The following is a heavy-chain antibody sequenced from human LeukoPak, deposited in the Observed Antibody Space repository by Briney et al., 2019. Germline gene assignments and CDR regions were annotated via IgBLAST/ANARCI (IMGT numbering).Heavy chain of an antibody. J-gene: IGHJ4*02. V-gene: IGHV1-18*01. CDR1: GYTFTSYG. CDR2: ISGYNGNT. Sequence: ASVKVSCKASGYTFTSYGISWVRQAPGQGLEWMGWISGYNGNTNYAQNLQGRVTMTTDTSTTTAYMELRSLRSDETAVYYCARARCSSISCTFDYWGQGTLVTVSS. CDR3: ARARCSSISCTFDY. D-gene: IGHD2-2*01.